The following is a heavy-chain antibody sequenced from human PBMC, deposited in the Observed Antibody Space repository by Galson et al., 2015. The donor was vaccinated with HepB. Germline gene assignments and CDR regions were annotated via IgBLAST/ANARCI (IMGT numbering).Heavy chain of an antibody. D-gene: IGHD2-2*01. CDR2: IYWDDDK. V-gene: IGHV2-5*02. J-gene: IGHJ4*02. CDR1: GFSLTASPVG. CDR3: AHRLDYAGGWDTGYLDH. Sequence: PALVKPTQTLTLTCTFSGFSLTASPVGVGWIRQPPGEALEWLAIIYWDDDKGYNPNLKTRLAITKDTSKNQVVLTMTNMDPVDTATYFCAHRLDYAGGWDTGYLDHWGRGILVTVSS.